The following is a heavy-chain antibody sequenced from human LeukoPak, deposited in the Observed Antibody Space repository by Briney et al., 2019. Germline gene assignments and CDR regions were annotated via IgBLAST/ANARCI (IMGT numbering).Heavy chain of an antibody. CDR3: ARSGSYTRWFDP. CDR2: IYYSGST. Sequence: SETLSLTCTVSGGSISSSSYYWGWIRQSPGKGLEWTGSIYYSGSTYYNPSLKSRVTISVDTSNNQFSLKLTSVTAADTAVYYCARSGSYTRWFDPWGQGTLVTVSS. D-gene: IGHD1-26*01. J-gene: IGHJ5*02. CDR1: GGSISSSSYY. V-gene: IGHV4-39*01.